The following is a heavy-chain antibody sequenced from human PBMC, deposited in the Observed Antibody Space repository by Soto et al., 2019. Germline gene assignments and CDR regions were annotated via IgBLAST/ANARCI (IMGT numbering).Heavy chain of an antibody. V-gene: IGHV1-2*04. CDR3: ARDSRIAVAGTLYNWFDP. CDR1: GYTFTGYY. CDR2: INPNSGGT. D-gene: IGHD6-19*01. Sequence: ASVKVSCKASGYTFTGYYMHWVRQAPGQGLEWMGWINPNSGGTNYAQKFQGWVTMTRDTSISTAYMELSRLRSDDTAVYYCARDSRIAVAGTLYNWFDPWGQGTLVTVSS. J-gene: IGHJ5*02.